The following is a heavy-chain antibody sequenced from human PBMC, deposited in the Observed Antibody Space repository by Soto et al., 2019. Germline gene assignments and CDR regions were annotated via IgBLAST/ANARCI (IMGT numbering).Heavy chain of an antibody. Sequence: ALVKVACKASGYTITIYAVRWVRQTPGQRLEWMGWINAGNGNTKYSQKFQGRVTITRDTSASTAYMELSSLRSEDTAVYYCARDGPLWFGEPVAFDIWGQGTMVTVSS. V-gene: IGHV1-3*01. CDR3: ARDGPLWFGEPVAFDI. CDR2: INAGNGNT. J-gene: IGHJ3*02. D-gene: IGHD3-10*01. CDR1: GYTITIYA.